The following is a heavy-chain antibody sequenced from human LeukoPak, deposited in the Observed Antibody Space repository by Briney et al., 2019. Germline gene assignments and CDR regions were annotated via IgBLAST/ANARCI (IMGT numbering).Heavy chain of an antibody. CDR3: ARHVSLGQLVSMGWFDP. D-gene: IGHD6-6*01. Sequence: SETLSLTCTVSGGSISSYYWSWIRQPPGKGLEWIGYIYYSGSTNYNPSLKSRVTISVDTSENQFSLKLSSVTAADTAVYYCARHVSLGQLVSMGWFDPWGQGTLVTVSS. J-gene: IGHJ5*02. CDR2: IYYSGST. CDR1: GGSISSYY. V-gene: IGHV4-59*08.